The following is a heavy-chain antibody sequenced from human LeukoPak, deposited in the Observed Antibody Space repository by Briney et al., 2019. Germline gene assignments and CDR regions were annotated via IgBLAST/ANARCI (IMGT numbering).Heavy chain of an antibody. J-gene: IGHJ4*02. CDR2: INTDGRST. Sequence: GGSLRLSCAASGFTFSSYWMHWVRQAPGKGPVWVARINTDGRSTSYADPVKGRFTISRDNAQNTLYLQMSSQRAEDTAVYYCVRDVWGDRDSYFDFWGQGTLVNVSS. V-gene: IGHV3-74*01. CDR1: GFTFSSYW. D-gene: IGHD2-21*01. CDR3: VRDVWGDRDSYFDF.